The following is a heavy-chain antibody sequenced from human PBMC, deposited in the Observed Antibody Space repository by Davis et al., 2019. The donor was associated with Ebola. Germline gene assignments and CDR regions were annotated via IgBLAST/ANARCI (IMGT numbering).Heavy chain of an antibody. CDR3: ARDGPDYYGLDV. CDR1: GYTFTNYY. V-gene: IGHV1-46*01. CDR2: INPSAGYT. J-gene: IGHJ6*02. Sequence: ASVTVSCKAFGYTFTNYYVHWVRQAPGQRLEWMGVINPSAGYTNYAQRFQGRVTITRDTSTSTVYLEVRRLKSDDTAVYYCARDGPDYYGLDVWGQGTAVTVSS.